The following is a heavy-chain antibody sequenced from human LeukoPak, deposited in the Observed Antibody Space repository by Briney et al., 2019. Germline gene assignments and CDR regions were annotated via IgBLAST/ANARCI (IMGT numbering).Heavy chain of an antibody. CDR1: GGSISSYF. CDR3: ARVARPQRSWFDP. D-gene: IGHD2-21*01. CDR2: IYYSGST. Sequence: RSSETLSLTCTVSGGSISSYFWSWIRQPPGKGLEWIGYIYYSGSTNYNPSLKSRVTISVDTSKNQFSLKLSSVTAADTAVYYCARVARPQRSWFDPWGQGTLVTVSS. V-gene: IGHV4-59*01. J-gene: IGHJ5*02.